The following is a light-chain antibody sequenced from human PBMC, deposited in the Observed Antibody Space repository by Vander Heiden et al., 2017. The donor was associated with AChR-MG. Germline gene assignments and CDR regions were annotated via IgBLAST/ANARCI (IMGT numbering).Light chain of an antibody. V-gene: IGKV3-11*01. CDR2: DAS. J-gene: IGKJ5*01. CDR1: QSVSNS. CDR3: QQCTSTLT. Sequence: IVLTQSPAPLSLSPGDRATLSCRDSQSVSNSLDWYQQKPGQAPRLIIHDASNRAHGTPHRFSGSGLGIDFTLAISSREREAIAVYYGQQCTSTLTFGQGTRLEIK.